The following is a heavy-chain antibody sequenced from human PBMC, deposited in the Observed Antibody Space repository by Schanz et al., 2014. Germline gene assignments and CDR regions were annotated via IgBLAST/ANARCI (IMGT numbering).Heavy chain of an antibody. J-gene: IGHJ4*02. V-gene: IGHV3-30-3*01. CDR2: MSYDGSNK. CDR3: ARDGDFDY. CDR1: GFTFSSYA. Sequence: VRLVESGGGLVQPGGSLRLSCAASGFTFSSYAMHWVRQAPGKGLEWVAVMSYDGSNKYYADSVKGRFTISRDTPKNTLFLQMSSLRAEDTAVYYCARDGDFDYWGQGTLVTVSS.